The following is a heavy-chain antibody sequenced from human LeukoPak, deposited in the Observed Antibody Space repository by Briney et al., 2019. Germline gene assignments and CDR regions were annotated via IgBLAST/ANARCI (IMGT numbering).Heavy chain of an antibody. CDR2: ISYDGSNK. CDR3: ARDEESHFDY. V-gene: IGHV3-30*03. CDR1: GFTFSSYG. Sequence: GRSLRLSCAASGFTFSSYGMHCVRQAPGKGLEWVAVISYDGSNKYYADSVKGRFTISRDNSKNTLYLQMNSLRAEDTAVYYCARDEESHFDYWGQGTLVTVSS. J-gene: IGHJ4*02.